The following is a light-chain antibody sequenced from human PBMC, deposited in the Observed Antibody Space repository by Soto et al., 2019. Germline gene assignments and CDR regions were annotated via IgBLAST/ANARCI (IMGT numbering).Light chain of an antibody. CDR2: GAS. J-gene: IGKJ4*01. V-gene: IGKV3-15*01. Sequence: EIVMTQSPATLSVSPGERATLSCRASQSVSGNLAWYQQKPGQAPRLLIYGASTRATGIPARFSGSGSGTEYTLTISSLQSEDFAVYYCQQYNNWPLTFGGGTKVEIK. CDR1: QSVSGN. CDR3: QQYNNWPLT.